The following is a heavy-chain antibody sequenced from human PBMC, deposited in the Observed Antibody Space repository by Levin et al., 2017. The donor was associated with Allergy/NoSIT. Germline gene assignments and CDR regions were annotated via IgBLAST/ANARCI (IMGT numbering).Heavy chain of an antibody. CDR2: ISTSSTTT. D-gene: IGHD2-2*01. J-gene: IGHJ4*02. CDR1: GFTFSDYY. Sequence: GESLKISCAASGFTFSDYYMNWIRQAPGKGLEWVSYISTSSTTTNYADSVKGRFTISRDDAENSLFLQMDSLRAEDTAVYYCARDSSSLLDYWGRGALVTVSS. CDR3: ARDSSSLLDY. V-gene: IGHV3-11*05.